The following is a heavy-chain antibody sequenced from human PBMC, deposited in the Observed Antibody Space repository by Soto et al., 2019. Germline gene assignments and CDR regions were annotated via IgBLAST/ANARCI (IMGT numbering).Heavy chain of an antibody. J-gene: IGHJ4*02. D-gene: IGHD2-2*01. CDR1: GDSISSSNYF. CDR3: AKFSRVPAAIFDY. V-gene: IGHV4-39*07. CDR2: IFYSGST. Sequence: TSETLSLTCTVSGDSISSSNYFWGWIRQPPGKGLEWIGTIFYSGSTYYNPSLKSRVTISVDTSKNQFSLKLTSVTAEDTAVYYCAKFSRVPAAIFDYWGQGTLVTVSS.